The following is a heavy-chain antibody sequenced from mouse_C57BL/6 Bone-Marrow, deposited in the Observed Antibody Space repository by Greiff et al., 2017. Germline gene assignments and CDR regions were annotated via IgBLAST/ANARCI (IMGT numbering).Heavy chain of an antibody. D-gene: IGHD2-4*01. J-gene: IGHJ4*01. CDR2: IYPGSGST. Sequence: QVQLQQPGAELVKPGASVKMSCKASGYTFTSYWITWVKQRPRQGLEWIGDIYPGSGSTNYNEKFKSKATLTVDTSSSTAYMQLSSLTSEDSAVYFCARPLYYDYHHAMDYWGQGTPVTAS. V-gene: IGHV1-55*01. CDR3: ARPLYYDYHHAMDY. CDR1: GYTFTSYW.